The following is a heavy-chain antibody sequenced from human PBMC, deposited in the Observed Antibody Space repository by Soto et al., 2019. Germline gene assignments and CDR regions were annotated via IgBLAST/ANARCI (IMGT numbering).Heavy chain of an antibody. CDR1: GGSVSSSDYY. V-gene: IGHV4-61*08. CDR3: ARDRGQWFGNLFPHGWLDP. J-gene: IGHJ5*02. Sequence: SETLSLTCTVSGGSVSSSDYYWNWIRQSPGKGLEWIGNIFYTGYTDYNPSLQSRVTISVDTSKKQFSLKLNSVTAADTSVYYCARDRGQWFGNLFPHGWLDPWGQGILVTVS. CDR2: IFYTGYT. D-gene: IGHD3-10*01.